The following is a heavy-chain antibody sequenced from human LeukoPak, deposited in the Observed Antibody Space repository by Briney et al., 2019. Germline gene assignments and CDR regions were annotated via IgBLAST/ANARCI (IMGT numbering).Heavy chain of an antibody. J-gene: IGHJ4*02. V-gene: IGHV3-74*01. Sequence: GGSLRLSCAASGFTVSTYWMHWVRQAPGKGLEWVSSITTDGSGTIYADSVKGRFTIDRDNTKNTLYLQMNSLRAEDTAVYYCARDYSLWWLTNWGQVTLVTVSS. D-gene: IGHD2-21*01. CDR3: ARDYSLWWLTN. CDR1: GFTVSTYW. CDR2: ITTDGSGT.